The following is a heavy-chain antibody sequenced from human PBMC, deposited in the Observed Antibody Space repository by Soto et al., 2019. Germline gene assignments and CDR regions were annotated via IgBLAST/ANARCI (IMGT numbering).Heavy chain of an antibody. V-gene: IGHV1-69*08. CDR3: AREDRDRETGLVPAAIDGMDV. D-gene: IGHD2-2*01. CDR1: GGTFSRYS. Sequence: QVQLVQSGAEVKKPGSSVKVSCKASGGTFSRYSFTWVRQAPGHGLEWMGRIMPVFGIASYAQKFQGRVTITADESTSTAFKELSSLRSEDTAVYYCAREDRDRETGLVPAAIDGMDVWGQGTTVTVSS. CDR2: IMPVFGIA. J-gene: IGHJ6*02.